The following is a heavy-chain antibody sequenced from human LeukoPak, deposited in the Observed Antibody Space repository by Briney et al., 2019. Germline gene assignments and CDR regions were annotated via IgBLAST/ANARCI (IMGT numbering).Heavy chain of an antibody. CDR3: VRGGYYDGSGFSPRHNRFDP. CDR2: IYYSGST. J-gene: IGHJ5*02. V-gene: IGHV4-59*01. Sequence: PSEALSLTCTVSGGSINNYYWSWIRQPPGKGLEWIGHIYYSGSTDYNPSLKSRVTLSVDTSKNQFSLKLSSVTAADTAVYYCVRGGYYDGSGFSPRHNRFDPWGQGTLVTVSS. D-gene: IGHD3-22*01. CDR1: GGSINNYY.